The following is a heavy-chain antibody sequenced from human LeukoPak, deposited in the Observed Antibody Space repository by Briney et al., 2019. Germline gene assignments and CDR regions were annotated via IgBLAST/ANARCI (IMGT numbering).Heavy chain of an antibody. CDR3: ARNWMAGTVGEGDY. CDR1: GGTFSSYA. V-gene: IGHV1-18*01. J-gene: IGHJ4*02. D-gene: IGHD6-19*01. Sequence: ASVKVSCKASGGTFSSYAISWVRQAPGQGLEWMGWISAYNGNTNYAQKLQGRVTMTTDTSTSTAYMELRSLRSDDTAVYYCARNWMAGTVGEGDYWGQGTLVTVSS. CDR2: ISAYNGNT.